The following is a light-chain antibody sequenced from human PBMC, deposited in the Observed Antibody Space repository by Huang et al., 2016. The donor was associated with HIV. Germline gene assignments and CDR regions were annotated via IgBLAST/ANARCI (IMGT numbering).Light chain of an antibody. V-gene: IGKV4-1*01. CDR2: WAS. CDR1: QSVLYSFNSKNY. J-gene: IGKJ1*01. Sequence: DIVMTQSPDSLTVSLGERATIKCSSGQSVLYSFNSKNYLAWFQQKPGRTTRLLIYWASARESGVPDRFSGSGSGTEFTLTIDRLGAEDAAIYYCQQYYRLPQTFGQGTRVEIK. CDR3: QQYYRLPQT.